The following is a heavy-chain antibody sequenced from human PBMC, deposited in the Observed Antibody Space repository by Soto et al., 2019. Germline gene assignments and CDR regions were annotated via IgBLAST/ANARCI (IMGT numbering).Heavy chain of an antibody. D-gene: IGHD1-26*01. CDR2: IEPSGST. V-gene: IGHV4-34*01. J-gene: IGHJ4*02. Sequence: PSSSPSLTCDPHVPSFNAYSWSWIRQPPGKGLEWIGDIEPSGSTNYNSSLRSRVTISLDTSKNHFSLKLNSVNAADTAVYYCARVGANPSDYWGQGTLVTLSA. CDR1: VPSFNAYS. CDR3: ARVGANPSDY.